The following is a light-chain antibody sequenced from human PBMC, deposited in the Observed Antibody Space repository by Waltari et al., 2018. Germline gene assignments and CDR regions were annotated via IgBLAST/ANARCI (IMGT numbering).Light chain of an antibody. J-gene: IGKJ1*01. Sequence: EIVMTQSPATLSVSPGERATLPCRASQGVSSNLAWYQQKPGQAPRLLIYGASTRATVIPARFSGSGSGTEFTLTISSLQSEDFAVYYCQQYNNWPPWTFGQGTKVEIK. CDR2: GAS. CDR1: QGVSSN. CDR3: QQYNNWPPWT. V-gene: IGKV3-15*01.